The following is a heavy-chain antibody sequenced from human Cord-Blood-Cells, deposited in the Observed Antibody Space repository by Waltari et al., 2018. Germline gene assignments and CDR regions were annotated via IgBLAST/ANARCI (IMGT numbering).Heavy chain of an antibody. D-gene: IGHD6-13*01. CDR2: ISRSGSTI. CDR1: GFTFSDYY. J-gene: IGHJ4*02. Sequence: QVQLVESGGGLVKPGGSLRLSCAASGFTFSDYYMSWIRQGPGKWLGGVSYISRSGSTIYCADSVKGRFTISRDNANNSLYLQMNSLIAEDTAVYYCARLSSSWCDYWGQGTLVTVSS. V-gene: IGHV3-11*01. CDR3: ARLSSSWCDY.